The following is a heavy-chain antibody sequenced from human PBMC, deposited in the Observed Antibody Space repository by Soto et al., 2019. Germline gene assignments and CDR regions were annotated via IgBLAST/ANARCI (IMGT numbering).Heavy chain of an antibody. CDR2: ISAYNGNT. CDR3: ARGTVVVAAAFDY. V-gene: IGHV1-18*04. J-gene: IGHJ4*02. D-gene: IGHD2-15*01. Sequence: GASVKVSCKASGYTFTSYGISWVRQAPGQGLEWMGWISAYNGNTNYAQKLQGRVTITRDTSASTAYMELSSLRSEDTAVYYCARGTVVVAAAFDYWGQGTLVTVSS. CDR1: GYTFTSYG.